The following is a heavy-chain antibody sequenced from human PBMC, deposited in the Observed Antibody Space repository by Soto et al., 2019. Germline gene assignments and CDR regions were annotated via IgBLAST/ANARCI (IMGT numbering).Heavy chain of an antibody. CDR1: VYTFPNYG. D-gene: IGHD3-10*01. CDR3: VRDLDGSGAYYTDF. J-gene: IGHJ4*02. V-gene: IGHV1-18*01. Sequence: APMEASCKASVYTFPNYGITWVRPAHGQGLEWMGWISAYKTNIKYAQKFQGRVTLTTDTSTSTAYMELRSLRSDDTAIYYCVRDLDGSGAYYTDFWGQGTRVTVSS. CDR2: ISAYKTNI.